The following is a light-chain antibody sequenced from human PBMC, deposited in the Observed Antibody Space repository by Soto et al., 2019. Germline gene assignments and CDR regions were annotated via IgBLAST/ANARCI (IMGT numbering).Light chain of an antibody. CDR1: QSVLYSSNNKNY. J-gene: IGKJ4*01. V-gene: IGKV4-1*01. Sequence: DIVMTQSPDSLAVSLGERATINCKSSQSVLYSSNNKNYLAWYQQKPGQPPKLLIYWASTRESGVPDRFSGSGSGTDFTLTISSLQAEDVAVYFCQRYYGTPPTFGGGTKVEIK. CDR2: WAS. CDR3: QRYYGTPPT.